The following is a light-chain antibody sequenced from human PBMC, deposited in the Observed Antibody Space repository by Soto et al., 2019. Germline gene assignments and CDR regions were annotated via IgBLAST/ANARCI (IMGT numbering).Light chain of an antibody. Sequence: DIVMTQSPDSLAVSLGERATINCKSSRSLFYSPNNKNYLAWYQQKPGQPPKLLIYWASTRESGVPDRFTGSGSGTDFTLTISSLQAEDVAVYYCQQYYGNPPVTFGGGIKVEI. CDR2: WAS. J-gene: IGKJ4*01. CDR1: RSLFYSPNNKNY. V-gene: IGKV4-1*01. CDR3: QQYYGNPPVT.